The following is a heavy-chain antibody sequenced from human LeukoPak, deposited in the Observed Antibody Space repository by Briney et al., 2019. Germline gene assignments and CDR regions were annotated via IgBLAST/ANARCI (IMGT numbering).Heavy chain of an antibody. Sequence: PGGSLRLSCAASGFTFTSYNMNWVRQAPGKGLEWVSSITSSSSYIYYADSVKGRFTISRDNAKNSLYLQMNSLRAEDTAVYYCARGGSGYDFDYWGQGTLVTVSS. V-gene: IGHV3-21*01. CDR3: ARGGSGYDFDY. CDR2: ITSSSSYI. D-gene: IGHD5-12*01. J-gene: IGHJ4*02. CDR1: GFTFTSYN.